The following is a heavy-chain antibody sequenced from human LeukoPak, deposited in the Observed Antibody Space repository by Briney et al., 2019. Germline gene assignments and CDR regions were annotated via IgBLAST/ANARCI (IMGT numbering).Heavy chain of an antibody. CDR1: GFTFSSYG. CDR3: ARELAEYYGSGSYYRGGDAFDI. Sequence: PGRSLRLSCAASGFTFSSYGMHWVRQAPGKGLEWVAVIWYDGSNKYYADSVKGRFTISRDNSKNTLYLQMNSLRAEDTAVYYCARELAEYYGSGSYYRGGDAFDIWGQGTMVTVSS. D-gene: IGHD3-10*01. V-gene: IGHV3-33*01. J-gene: IGHJ3*02. CDR2: IWYDGSNK.